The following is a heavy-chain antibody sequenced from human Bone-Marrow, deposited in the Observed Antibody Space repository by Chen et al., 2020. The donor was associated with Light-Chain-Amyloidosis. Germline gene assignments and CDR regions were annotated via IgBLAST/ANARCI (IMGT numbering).Heavy chain of an antibody. CDR2: IYPDDSDA. CDR1: GYTFPNYW. J-gene: IGHJ4*02. V-gene: IGHV5-51*01. D-gene: IGHD5-12*01. Sequence: EVQLEQSGPEVKKPGESLKISCNGSGYTFPNYWIGWVRQMPGKGLEWMGVIYPDDSDARYSPSVEGQVTISADKSITTAYLQWRSLKASDTAMYYCARRRDGYNFDYWGQGTLVTVSS. CDR3: ARRRDGYNFDY.